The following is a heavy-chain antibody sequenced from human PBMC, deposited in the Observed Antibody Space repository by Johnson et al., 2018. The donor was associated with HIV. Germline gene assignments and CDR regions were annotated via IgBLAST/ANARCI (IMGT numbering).Heavy chain of an antibody. CDR2: IGTAGDT. J-gene: IGHJ3*02. CDR3: ARAVCRGGRCYSHDAFDI. V-gene: IGHV3-13*01. Sequence: VHLVESGGGLKQPGGSLRLSCAASGFTFSSYDMHWVRQATGKGLEWVSTIGTAGDTYYPGSVKGRFTVSREDDKNSLYLQMNSLRAGDTALYYCARAVCRGGRCYSHDAFDIWGQGTMVTVSS. D-gene: IGHD2-15*01. CDR1: GFTFSSYD.